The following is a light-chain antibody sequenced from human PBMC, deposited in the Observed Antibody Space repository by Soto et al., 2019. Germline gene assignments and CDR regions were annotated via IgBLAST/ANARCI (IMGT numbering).Light chain of an antibody. Sequence: QSALTQPASVSGSPGQSITISCTGTSSDVGGYNYVSWYQQHPGKVPKLMIYAVSNRPSGVSNRFSGSKSGNTASLTISGLQAEDEADYYCSSYASSSTYVFGTGTKLTVL. CDR1: SSDVGGYNY. CDR3: SSYASSSTYV. V-gene: IGLV2-14*01. J-gene: IGLJ1*01. CDR2: AVS.